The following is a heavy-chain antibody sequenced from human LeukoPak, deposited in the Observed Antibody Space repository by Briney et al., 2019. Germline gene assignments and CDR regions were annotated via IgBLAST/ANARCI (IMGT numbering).Heavy chain of an antibody. J-gene: IGHJ4*02. CDR2: IDHGGSEK. CDR1: GFTFSNYW. CDR3: AKLGGTYRHVAG. Sequence: GGSLRLSCAASGFTFSNYWMTWVRQSPGKGLEWVANIDHGGSEKYYVDSVKGRVTISRDNAKNSLYLQMNSLRAEDTAVYYCAKLGGTYRHVAGWGQGTLVSVSS. D-gene: IGHD1-26*01. V-gene: IGHV3-7*01.